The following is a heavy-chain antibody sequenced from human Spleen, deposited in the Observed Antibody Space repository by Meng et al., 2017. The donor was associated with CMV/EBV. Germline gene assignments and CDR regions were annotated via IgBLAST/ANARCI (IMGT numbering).Heavy chain of an antibody. Sequence: GESLKISCAASAFTFSSYAMNWVRQGPGKGLEWVSTISGSGGTTYYADSVKGRFTISRDNSKNTLYLQMNSLRAEDSAVYFCAKGAMLVPGGFYYNMDVWGQGTTVTV. CDR2: ISGSGGTT. D-gene: IGHD2-2*01. CDR1: AFTFSSYA. V-gene: IGHV3-23*01. CDR3: AKGAMLVPGGFYYNMDV. J-gene: IGHJ6*02.